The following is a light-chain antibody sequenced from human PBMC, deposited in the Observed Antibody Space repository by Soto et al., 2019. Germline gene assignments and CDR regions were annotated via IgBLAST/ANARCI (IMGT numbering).Light chain of an antibody. Sequence: QSVMTQPPSVSAAPGQKVTISCSGSRSNIGGNSVSWYQQLPGTAPKLLIYDDNKRPSGIPDRFSGSKSGTSATLGITGFQTGDEADYYCGAWDSSLSYYVFGTGNKLTVL. CDR2: DDN. J-gene: IGLJ1*01. CDR3: GAWDSSLSYYV. V-gene: IGLV1-51*01. CDR1: RSNIGGNS.